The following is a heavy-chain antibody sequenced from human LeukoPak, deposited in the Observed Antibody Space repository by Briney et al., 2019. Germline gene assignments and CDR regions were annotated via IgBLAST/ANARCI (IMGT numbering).Heavy chain of an antibody. Sequence: GGSLRLSCAASGFTFSSYDMHWVRQAPGKGLEWVAVISYDGSNKHYADPVKGRFTTSRENSKNTLYLQRNSLRAEDTAVYYCAKPIRGQLVIDYWGQGTLVTVSS. V-gene: IGHV3-30*18. CDR2: ISYDGSNK. CDR1: GFTFSSYD. D-gene: IGHD6-13*01. CDR3: AKPIRGQLVIDY. J-gene: IGHJ4*02.